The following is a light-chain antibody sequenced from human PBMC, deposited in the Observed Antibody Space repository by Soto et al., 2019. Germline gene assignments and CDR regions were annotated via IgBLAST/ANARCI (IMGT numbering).Light chain of an antibody. Sequence: AIQMTQSPSSLSASVGDRVTITCRASEGIRNDLGWYQQKAGKAPKLLIYAASSLQSGVPSRFSGSGSGTDFTLTVSSLQPEDFATYYCLQNYNYPWTFGQGTKVEIK. CDR1: EGIRND. CDR2: AAS. V-gene: IGKV1-6*01. J-gene: IGKJ1*01. CDR3: LQNYNYPWT.